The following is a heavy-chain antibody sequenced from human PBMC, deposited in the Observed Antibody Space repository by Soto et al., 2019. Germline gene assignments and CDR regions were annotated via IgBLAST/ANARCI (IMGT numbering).Heavy chain of an antibody. D-gene: IGHD3-16*01. V-gene: IGHV4-59*08. CDR1: GFSVTNHH. J-gene: IGHJ4*02. CDR2: INYSGRS. CDR3: ATYFGGGGGRGY. Sequence: VQLQESGPGLVKPSETLSLTCTVSGFSVTNHHLSWIRQPPGKGLEWLGHINYSGRSNYNPSLWSRPTMSVDTPNTELSRKLNFVPAADTPIYSWATYFGGGGGRGYWGQGTLVTVSS.